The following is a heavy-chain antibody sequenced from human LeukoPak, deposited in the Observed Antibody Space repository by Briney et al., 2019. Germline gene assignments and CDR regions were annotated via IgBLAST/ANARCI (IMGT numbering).Heavy chain of an antibody. Sequence: SGGSLRLSCAASGLTFSSYTMIWVRQAPGKGLEWVSSISTSSSYIYYADSVKGRFTISRDNAKNSLYLQMNSLRAEDTAVYYCARDVDYGAWFDYWGQGTLVTVSS. CDR1: GLTFSSYT. CDR3: ARDVDYGAWFDY. CDR2: ISTSSSYI. D-gene: IGHD4-17*01. V-gene: IGHV3-21*04. J-gene: IGHJ4*02.